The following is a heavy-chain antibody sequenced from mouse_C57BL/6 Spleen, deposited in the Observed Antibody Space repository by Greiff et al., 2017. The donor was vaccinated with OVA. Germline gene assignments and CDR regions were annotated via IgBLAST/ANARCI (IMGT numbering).Heavy chain of an antibody. CDR3: ARSGDDYAMDY. CDR1: GFTINDYY. Sequence: EVQLVESGAELVKPGASVKLSCTASGFTINDYYMHWVKQRTEQGLEWIGRIDPEDGETKYAPKFQGKATITADKSSSTAYLQLNSLTSEDTAVYYCARSGDDYAMDYWGQGTSVTVSS. V-gene: IGHV14-2*01. J-gene: IGHJ4*01. D-gene: IGHD3-1*01. CDR2: IDPEDGET.